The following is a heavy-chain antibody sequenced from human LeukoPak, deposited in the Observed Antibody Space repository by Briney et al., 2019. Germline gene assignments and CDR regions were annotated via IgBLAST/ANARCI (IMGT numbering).Heavy chain of an antibody. J-gene: IGHJ4*02. CDR2: ISTSSSYI. CDR3: ARDRYGDYLYYFDY. CDR1: RFTFSTYS. Sequence: GGSLRLSCAASRFTFSTYSMNWVRQAPGKGLEWVSFISTSSSYIYYADSVKGRFTISRDNARNSVYLQMNSLRAEDTAVYYCARDRYGDYLYYFDYWGQGTLVTVSS. D-gene: IGHD4-17*01. V-gene: IGHV3-21*01.